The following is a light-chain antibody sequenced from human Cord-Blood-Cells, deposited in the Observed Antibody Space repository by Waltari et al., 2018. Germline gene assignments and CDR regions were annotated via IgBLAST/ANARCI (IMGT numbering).Light chain of an antibody. J-gene: IGKJ1*01. CDR2: WAS. CDR3: QQYYSTPRT. V-gene: IGKV4-1*01. Sequence: DIVMTQSPDSLAVSLGERATINCQSSQSVLYRSNNKNYLAWYQQKQGQAPKLLIYWASTRESGCPDRFSGSGSGTDVTLTISSLQAEDVGVYYGQQYYSTPRTFGQGTKVEIK. CDR1: QSVLYRSNNKNY.